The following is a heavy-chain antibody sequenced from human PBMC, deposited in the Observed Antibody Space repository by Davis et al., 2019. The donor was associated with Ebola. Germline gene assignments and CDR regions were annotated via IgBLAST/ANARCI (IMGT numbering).Heavy chain of an antibody. V-gene: IGHV3-30-3*01. CDR3: ARASGIAAAGWFDP. J-gene: IGHJ5*02. CDR2: ISYDGSNK. D-gene: IGHD6-13*01. Sequence: GESLKISCAASGFTFSSYAMHWVRQAPGKGLEWVAVISYDGSNKYYADSVKGRFTISRVNSKNTLYLQMNSLRAEDTAVYYCARASGIAAAGWFDPWGQGTLVTVSS. CDR1: GFTFSSYA.